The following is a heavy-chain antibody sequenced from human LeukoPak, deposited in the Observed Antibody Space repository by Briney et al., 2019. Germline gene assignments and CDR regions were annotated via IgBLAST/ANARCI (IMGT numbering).Heavy chain of an antibody. J-gene: IGHJ4*02. D-gene: IGHD6-13*01. CDR3: AKSGIAAAGSAEDY. CDR2: ISYDGSNK. Sequence: GGSLRLSCAASGFTFSSYGMHWVRQAPGKGLEWVAVISYDGSNKYYADSVKGRFTISRDNSKNTLYLQMNSLRAEDTAVYYCAKSGIAAAGSAEDYWGQGTLVTVSS. V-gene: IGHV3-30*18. CDR1: GFTFSSYG.